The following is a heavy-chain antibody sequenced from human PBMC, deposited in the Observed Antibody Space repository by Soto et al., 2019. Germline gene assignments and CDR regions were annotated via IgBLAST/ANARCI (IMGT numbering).Heavy chain of an antibody. V-gene: IGHV4-59*08. D-gene: IGHD6-13*01. CDR1: GASFSPNY. CDR2: IYYDGTA. J-gene: IGHJ5*02. Sequence: PSETLSLTCTVSGASFSPNYWSWIRQPPGKGLEWVGYIYYDGTARHNPSLKSRVTISLETSRSQFSLRLSSVTAADTAVYYCARLGKSSQSPHPCGPAPLLTLSS. CDR3: ARLGKSSQSPHP.